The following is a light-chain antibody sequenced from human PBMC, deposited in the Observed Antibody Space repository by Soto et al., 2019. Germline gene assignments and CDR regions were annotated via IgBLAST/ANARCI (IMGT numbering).Light chain of an antibody. CDR2: AAS. CDR1: QSISNY. V-gene: IGKV1-39*01. Sequence: DIQMTQSPSSLSASVGDRVTITCRAGQSISNYLNWYQQKPGKAPKLLIYAASSLQSGVPSRFSGSGSGTDFTFTISSLQPEDFATYYCQQSDSTPWTFGQGTKVELK. J-gene: IGKJ1*01. CDR3: QQSDSTPWT.